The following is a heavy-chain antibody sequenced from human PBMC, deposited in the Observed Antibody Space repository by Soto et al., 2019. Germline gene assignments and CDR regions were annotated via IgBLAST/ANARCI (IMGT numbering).Heavy chain of an antibody. CDR1: GFTFKNYN. V-gene: IGHV3-21*02. CDR3: VRDGSPLGLTR. J-gene: IGHJ4*02. D-gene: IGHD3-10*01. CDR2: IGGSDTFT. Sequence: EVQLVESGGGLVNPGESLRVTCVASGFTFKNYNMNWVRQAPGKGLEWVSSIGGSDTFTYYADSVKGRFTISRDNAKSSLFLQMNSLRVEDTAVYFCVRDGSPLGLTRWGQGTLVTVSS.